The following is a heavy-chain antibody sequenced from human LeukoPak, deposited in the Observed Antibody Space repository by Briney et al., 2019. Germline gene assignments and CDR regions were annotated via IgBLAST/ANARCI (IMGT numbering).Heavy chain of an antibody. CDR2: LNWNGGST. V-gene: IGHV3-20*04. J-gene: IGHJ3*02. CDR1: GFTFDDYA. Sequence: GGSLRLSCAASGFTFDDYAMSWVRQAPGKGLEWVSGLNWNGGSTVYADSVKGGFTISRDNAKNSLYLQMNSLRAEDTAVYYCAKEVRDDYALLDAFDIWGQGTMVTVSS. CDR3: AKEVRDDYALLDAFDI. D-gene: IGHD4-17*01.